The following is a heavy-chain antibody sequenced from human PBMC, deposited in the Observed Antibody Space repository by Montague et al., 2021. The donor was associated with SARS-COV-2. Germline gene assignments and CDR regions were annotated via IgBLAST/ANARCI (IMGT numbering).Heavy chain of an antibody. J-gene: IGHJ6*02. CDR1: GGSISSYY. CDR2: IYNNGST. D-gene: IGHD2-21*02. Sequence: SETLSLTCTVSGGSISSYYWSWIRQPPGKGLQWIGYIYNNGSTNCNTSLKSRVTLSIDTYKNQFSLKLTSVTAADTAVYYCARGGGDSGDYYYYAMDVWGQGTTATVSS. V-gene: IGHV4-59*01. CDR3: ARGGGDSGDYYYYAMDV.